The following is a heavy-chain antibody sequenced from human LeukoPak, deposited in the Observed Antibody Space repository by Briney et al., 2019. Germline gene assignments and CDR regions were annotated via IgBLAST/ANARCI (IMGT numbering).Heavy chain of an antibody. CDR1: GYTFTSYD. D-gene: IGHD2-2*01. J-gene: IGHJ6*02. CDR2: MNPNSGNT. CDR3: ARVVSQLGYCSSTSCSGPYYYYGMDV. V-gene: IGHV1-8*01. Sequence: ASVKVSCKASGYTFTSYDINWVRQATGQGLEWMGWMNPNSGNTGYAQKFQGRVTMTRNTSISTAYMELSSLRSEDTAVYYCARVVSQLGYCSSTSCSGPYYYYGMDVWGQGATVTVSS.